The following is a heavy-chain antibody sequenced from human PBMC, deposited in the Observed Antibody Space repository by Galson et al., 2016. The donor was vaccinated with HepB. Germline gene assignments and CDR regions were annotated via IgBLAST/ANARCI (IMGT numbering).Heavy chain of an antibody. D-gene: IGHD3-10*01. CDR3: ARLNYYGSGTYYRYYYGMDV. V-gene: IGHV4-34*01. CDR2: VNHSGST. CDR1: DGSFNGYY. J-gene: IGHJ6*02. Sequence: SETLSLTCGVYDGSFNGYYWSWVRQPPGKGLEWIGEVNHSGSTNYNPSLKRRVTISADTSMKHFSLRLTSVTAADTAVYYCARLNYYGSGTYYRYYYGMDVWGQGTTVTVSS.